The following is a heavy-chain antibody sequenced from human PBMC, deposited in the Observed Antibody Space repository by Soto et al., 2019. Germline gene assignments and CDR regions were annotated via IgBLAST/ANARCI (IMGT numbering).Heavy chain of an antibody. D-gene: IGHD2-2*01. CDR1: GFTFSSYA. Sequence: EVQLLESGGGLVQPGGSLRLSCVASGFTFSSYAMSWVRQAPGKGLEWVSATSGSGGSTYYADSVKGRFTISRDNFKNTRYLHMNSLRAEDTTVYYCAKRPDQLLSRGYFDYWGQGTLVTVSS. CDR3: AKRPDQLLSRGYFDY. J-gene: IGHJ4*02. CDR2: TSGSGGST. V-gene: IGHV3-23*01.